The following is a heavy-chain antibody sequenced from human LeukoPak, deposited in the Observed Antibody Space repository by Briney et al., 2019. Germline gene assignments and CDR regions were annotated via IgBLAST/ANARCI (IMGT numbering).Heavy chain of an antibody. CDR1: GYTFTNYY. D-gene: IGHD3-10*01. J-gene: IGHJ4*02. Sequence: ASVKVPCKASGYTFTNYYIHWVRQAPGQGLEWMGWINPNSGGTNYAQKSQGRVTMTRDTSITTAYMELSRLRSDDTAVYYCATEQTMVAGLAGIDYWGQGTLVTVSS. CDR2: INPNSGGT. V-gene: IGHV1-2*02. CDR3: ATEQTMVAGLAGIDY.